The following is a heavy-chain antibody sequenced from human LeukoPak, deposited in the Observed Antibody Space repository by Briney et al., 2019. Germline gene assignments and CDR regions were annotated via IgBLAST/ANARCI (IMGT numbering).Heavy chain of an antibody. CDR3: ARVDTAILRFDY. CDR1: GYTFTSYD. J-gene: IGHJ4*02. D-gene: IGHD5-18*01. Sequence: ASVKVSCKASGYTFTSYDINWVRQATGQGLEWMGWMNPNSGNTGYAQKFQGRVTMTRNTSISTAYMELSSLRSEDTAVYYCARVDTAILRFDYWGQGTLATVSS. V-gene: IGHV1-8*01. CDR2: MNPNSGNT.